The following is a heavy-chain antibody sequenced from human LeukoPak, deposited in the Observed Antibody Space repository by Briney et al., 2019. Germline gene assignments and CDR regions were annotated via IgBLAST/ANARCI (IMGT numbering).Heavy chain of an antibody. J-gene: IGHJ4*02. V-gene: IGHV1-2*02. CDR2: INPNSGGT. CDR1: GYTFTGYY. Sequence: ASVKVSCKASGYTFTGYYMHWVRQAPGQGLEWMGWINPNSGGTYYAQKFQGKVSMTRDTSISTAYMELSSLRSDDTAVYYCYYRVSSGYLTWGQGTLVTVSS. CDR3: YYRVSSGYLT. D-gene: IGHD3-22*01.